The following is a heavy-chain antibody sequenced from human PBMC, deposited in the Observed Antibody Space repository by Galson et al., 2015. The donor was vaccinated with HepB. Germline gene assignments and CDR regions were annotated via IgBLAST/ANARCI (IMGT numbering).Heavy chain of an antibody. CDR1: GFTFDDYA. D-gene: IGHD3-3*01. Sequence: SLRLSCAASGFTFDDYAMHWVRQAPGKGLEWVAGINWNSGRLGYADSVKGRFTIFRDKAKNSLYLQMNRLRPEDTALYHCAKDIFPDRSGYNDAFDVWGQGTMVTVSS. CDR3: AKDIFPDRSGYNDAFDV. J-gene: IGHJ3*01. CDR2: INWNSGRL. V-gene: IGHV3-9*01.